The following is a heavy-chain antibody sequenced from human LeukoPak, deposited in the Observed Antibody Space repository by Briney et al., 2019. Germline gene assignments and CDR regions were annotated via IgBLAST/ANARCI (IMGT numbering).Heavy chain of an antibody. J-gene: IGHJ4*02. CDR2: ISSSSSYI. CDR1: GFTFDDYG. V-gene: IGHV3-21*01. Sequence: GGSLRLSCAASGFTFDDYGLSWVRQAPGKGLEWVSSISSSSSYIYYADSVKGRFTISRDNAKNSLYLQMNSLRAEDTAVYYCARVHTTRPDRTGKPLDYWGQGTLVTVSS. D-gene: IGHD3-10*01. CDR3: ARVHTTRPDRTGKPLDY.